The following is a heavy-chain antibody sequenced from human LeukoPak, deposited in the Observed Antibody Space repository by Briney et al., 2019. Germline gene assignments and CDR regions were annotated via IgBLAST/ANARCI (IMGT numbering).Heavy chain of an antibody. Sequence: GGSPRLSCTASGFTFGDYAMSWVRQAPGKGLEWVSAISGSGGSTYYADSVKGRFTISRDNSKNTLYLQMNSLRAEDTAVYYCANVIVVVPAAIPHWGQGTLVTVSS. CDR1: GFTFGDYA. D-gene: IGHD2-2*01. CDR3: ANVIVVVPAAIPH. V-gene: IGHV3-23*01. CDR2: ISGSGGST. J-gene: IGHJ4*02.